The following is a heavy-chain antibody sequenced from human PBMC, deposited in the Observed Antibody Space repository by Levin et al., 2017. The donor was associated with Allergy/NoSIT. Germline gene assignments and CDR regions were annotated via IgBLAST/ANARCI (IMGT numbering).Heavy chain of an antibody. CDR1: EYA. V-gene: IGHV3-9*01. CDR3: AVTTVTTYAFDI. Sequence: EYAMSVGRQAQGKGLEWVSGISWNSGSIGYADSVKGRFTISRDNAKNSLYLQMNSLRAEDTALYYCAVTTVTTYAFDIWGQGTMVTVS. CDR2: ISWNSGSI. D-gene: IGHD4-17*01. J-gene: IGHJ3*02.